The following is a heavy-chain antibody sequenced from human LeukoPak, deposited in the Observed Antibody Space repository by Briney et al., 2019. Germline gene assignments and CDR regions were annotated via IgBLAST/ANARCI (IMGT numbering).Heavy chain of an antibody. D-gene: IGHD2-8*02. CDR2: IFPSGGEI. J-gene: IGHJ4*02. V-gene: IGHV3-23*01. Sequence: PGGPLRLSCAASGFTFSSYGMSWVRQPPGKGLEWVSSIFPSGGEIHYADSVRGRFTISRDNSKSTLSLQMNSLRAEDTAIYYCATYRQVLLPFESWGQGTLVTVSS. CDR3: ATYRQVLLPFES. CDR1: GFTFSSYG.